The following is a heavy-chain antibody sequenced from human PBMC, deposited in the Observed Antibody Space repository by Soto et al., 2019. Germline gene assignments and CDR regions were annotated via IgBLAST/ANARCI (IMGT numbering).Heavy chain of an antibody. Sequence: GGSLRLSCAASGFTFSSYGMHWVRQAPGKGLEWVAVISYDGSNKYYADSVKGRFTISRDNSKNTLYLQMNSLRAEDTAVYYCAKLSGELSLKDYWGQGTLVTVSS. V-gene: IGHV3-30*18. J-gene: IGHJ4*02. CDR3: AKLSGELSLKDY. D-gene: IGHD3-16*02. CDR1: GFTFSSYG. CDR2: ISYDGSNK.